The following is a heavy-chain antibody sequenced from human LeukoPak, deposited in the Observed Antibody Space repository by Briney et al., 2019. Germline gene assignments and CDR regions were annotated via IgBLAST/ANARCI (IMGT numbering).Heavy chain of an antibody. CDR3: ARRRYYDGSGYLE. Sequence: SETLSLTCTVSGGSISSSSYYWGWIRQPPGKGLEWIGSIYYSGSTYYSPSLKSRVTMSVDPSNNQFSLNLRSVTAADTAVYYCARRRYYDGSGYLEWGQGTLLSVSS. J-gene: IGHJ1*01. CDR2: IYYSGST. CDR1: GGSISSSSYY. V-gene: IGHV4-39*01. D-gene: IGHD3-22*01.